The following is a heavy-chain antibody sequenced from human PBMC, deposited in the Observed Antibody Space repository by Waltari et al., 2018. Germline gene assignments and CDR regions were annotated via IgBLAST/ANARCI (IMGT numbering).Heavy chain of an antibody. Sequence: QVQLVQSGTEVKKPGAAVKVSWQASGYSFRDYHIHWVRQTPGQGLEWLGWINPKNGDTGYAQNFLGRVTMTRDTSINTVYMDLSGLRSDDTAVFYCARDPGPIVGAPDYWGQGTLVTVSS. CDR1: GYSFRDYH. V-gene: IGHV1-2*02. CDR2: INPKNGDT. D-gene: IGHD1-26*01. J-gene: IGHJ4*02. CDR3: ARDPGPIVGAPDY.